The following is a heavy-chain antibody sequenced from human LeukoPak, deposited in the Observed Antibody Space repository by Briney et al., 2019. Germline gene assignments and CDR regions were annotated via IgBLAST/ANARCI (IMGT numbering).Heavy chain of an antibody. CDR3: SRNADHDW. Sequence: GGSLRLSCAASGFTFSDAWLNWVRQTPEKGLEWVARIKRQTEGWTKDYAAPVKGRFTISRDDSKSTVYLQMNSLEIEDTAVYYCSRNADHDWWGQGTLVTVSS. V-gene: IGHV3-15*01. CDR2: IKRQTEGWTK. J-gene: IGHJ4*02. CDR1: GFTFSDAW. D-gene: IGHD1-14*01.